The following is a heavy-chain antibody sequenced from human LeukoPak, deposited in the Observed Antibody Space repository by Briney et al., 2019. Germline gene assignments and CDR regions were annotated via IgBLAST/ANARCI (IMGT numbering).Heavy chain of an antibody. D-gene: IGHD3-3*01. CDR1: GYTFTSYG. J-gene: IGHJ5*02. Sequence: ASVKVSCKASGYTFTSYGISWVRQAPGQGLEWMGWISAYNGNTNYAQKLQGRVTMTTDTSTSTAYMELRGLRSDDTAVYYCARARQVLTIFGVVYPFDPWGQGTLVTVSS. CDR2: ISAYNGNT. CDR3: ARARQVLTIFGVVYPFDP. V-gene: IGHV1-18*01.